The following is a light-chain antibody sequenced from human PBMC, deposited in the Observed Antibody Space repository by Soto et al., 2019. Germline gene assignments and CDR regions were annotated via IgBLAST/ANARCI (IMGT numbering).Light chain of an antibody. Sequence: QSALTQPPSASGSPGQSVTISCTGTSSDIGGYNYVSWYQQPPGKAPKLMIYEVTKRPSGVPDRFSGSKSGNTASLTVSGLQREDEADYYCTSHAGNYNMVFGGGTKLTVL. V-gene: IGLV2-8*01. J-gene: IGLJ2*01. CDR2: EVT. CDR1: SSDIGGYNY. CDR3: TSHAGNYNMV.